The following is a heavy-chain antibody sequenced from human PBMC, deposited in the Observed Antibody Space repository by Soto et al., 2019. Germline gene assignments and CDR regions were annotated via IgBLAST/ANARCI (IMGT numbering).Heavy chain of an antibody. D-gene: IGHD6-13*01. Sequence: QVQLVQSGAEVKKPGASVKVSCKASRYTFTSYVISWVRQAPGQGLEWMGWISAYNGNTNYAQKLQGRVTMTTDTSTSTAYMELRSLRSDDTAVYYCASYREQLVLYGMDVWGQGTTVTVSS. V-gene: IGHV1-18*01. J-gene: IGHJ6*02. CDR1: RYTFTSYV. CDR2: ISAYNGNT. CDR3: ASYREQLVLYGMDV.